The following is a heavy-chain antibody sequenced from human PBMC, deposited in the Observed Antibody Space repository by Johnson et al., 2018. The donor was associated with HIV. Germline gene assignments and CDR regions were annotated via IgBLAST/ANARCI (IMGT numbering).Heavy chain of an antibody. J-gene: IGHJ3*02. D-gene: IGHD1-7*01. V-gene: IGHV3-23*04. CDR1: GFTFSSYA. Sequence: EVQLVESGGGLVQPGGSLRLSCAASGFTFSSYAMSWVRQAPGKGLEWVSVISGIGGSAYYAVFVKGRFTISRDNSKDTLYLQMNSLRAEDTAVYYCTTERNWNSVPDVDAFDIWGQGTMVTVSS. CDR3: TTERNWNSVPDVDAFDI. CDR2: ISGIGGSA.